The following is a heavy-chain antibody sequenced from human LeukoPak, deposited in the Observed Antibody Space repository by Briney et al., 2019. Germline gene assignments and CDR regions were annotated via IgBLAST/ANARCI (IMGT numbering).Heavy chain of an antibody. CDR1: GFTFSTYA. CDR3: ARDQYSSDWYYFDY. Sequence: PGGSLRLSCAASGFTFSTYAMTWVRQAPGKGLEWVSGISGSGGRTFYADSVKGRFTISRDNSKNTLYLQMNSLRAEDTAVYYCARDQYSSDWYYFDYWGQGTLVTVSS. J-gene: IGHJ4*02. CDR2: ISGSGGRT. V-gene: IGHV3-23*01. D-gene: IGHD6-19*01.